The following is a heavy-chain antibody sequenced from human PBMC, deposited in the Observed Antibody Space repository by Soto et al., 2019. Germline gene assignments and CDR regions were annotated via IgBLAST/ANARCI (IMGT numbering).Heavy chain of an antibody. CDR1: GYSFTSYW. D-gene: IGHD5-12*01. CDR3: ARLKGYSGYEGYYYYGMDV. V-gene: IGHV5-10-1*01. CDR2: IDPSDSYT. J-gene: IGHJ6*02. Sequence: ESLKISCKGSGYSFTSYWISWVCQMPGKGLEWMGRIDPSDSYTNYSPSFQGHVTISADKSISTAYLQWSSLKASDTAMYYCARLKGYSGYEGYYYYGMDVWGQGTTVTVS.